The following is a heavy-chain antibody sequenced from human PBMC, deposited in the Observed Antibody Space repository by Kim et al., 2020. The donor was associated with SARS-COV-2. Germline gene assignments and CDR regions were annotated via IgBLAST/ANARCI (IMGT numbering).Heavy chain of an antibody. D-gene: IGHD3-3*01. J-gene: IGHJ3*02. CDR1: GGSISSYY. Sequence: SETLSLTCTVSGGSISSYYWSWIRQPPGKGLEWIGYIYYSGSTNYNPSLKIRVTISVETSKNQFSLKLSSVTAADTAVDYWSGAPGVTIFGVVSSFDIWGQGTMVTVSS. CDR3: SGAPGVTIFGVVSSFDI. CDR2: IYYSGST. V-gene: IGHV4-59*01.